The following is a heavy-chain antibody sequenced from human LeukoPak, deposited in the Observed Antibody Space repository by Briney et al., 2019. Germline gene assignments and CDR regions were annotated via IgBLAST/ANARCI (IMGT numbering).Heavy chain of an antibody. CDR2: ISAYNGNT. D-gene: IGHD2-15*01. V-gene: IGHV1-18*01. Sequence: GASVKVSCKASGYTFTSYGISWVRQAPGQGLEWMGWISAYNGNTNYAQKLQGRVTMTTDTSTSTAYMELRSLRSDDTAVYYCARDLPSVVVVAADYWGQGTLVTVSS. J-gene: IGHJ4*02. CDR1: GYTFTSYG. CDR3: ARDLPSVVVVAADY.